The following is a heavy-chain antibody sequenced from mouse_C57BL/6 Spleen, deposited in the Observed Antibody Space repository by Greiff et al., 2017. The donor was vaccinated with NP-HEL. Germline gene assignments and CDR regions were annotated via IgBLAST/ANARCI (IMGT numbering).Heavy chain of an antibody. CDR1: GFSLTSYG. D-gene: IGHD2-4*01. V-gene: IGHV2-6-1*01. J-gene: IGHJ4*01. CDR2: IWSDGST. CDR3: ARHEGTYYDYDGYAMDY. Sequence: QVQLKESGPGLVAPSQSLSITCTVSGFSLTSYGVHWVRQPPGKGLEWLVVIWSDGSTTYNSALKSRLSISKDNSKSQVFLKMNSLQTDDTAMYYCARHEGTYYDYDGYAMDYWGQGTSVTVSS.